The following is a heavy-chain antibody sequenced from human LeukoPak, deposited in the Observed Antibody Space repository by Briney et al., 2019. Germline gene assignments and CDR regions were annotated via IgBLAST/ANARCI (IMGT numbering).Heavy chain of an antibody. J-gene: IGHJ6*03. Sequence: ASVKVSCKASGYTFTSYGFSWLRQAPGQGLEWMGWISSYNANTNFAQKFQGRVTMTTDTSTTTAYMELRSLRSDDTAVYYCARRSTAMVSYYYYYMDVWGKGTTVTVSS. CDR1: GYTFTSYG. CDR2: ISSYNANT. V-gene: IGHV1-18*01. D-gene: IGHD5-18*01. CDR3: ARRSTAMVSYYYYYMDV.